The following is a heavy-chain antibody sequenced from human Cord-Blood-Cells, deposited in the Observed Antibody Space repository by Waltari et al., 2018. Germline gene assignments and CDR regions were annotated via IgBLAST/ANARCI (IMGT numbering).Heavy chain of an antibody. D-gene: IGHD3-3*01. CDR2: INHSGST. CDR1: GGSFSGYY. J-gene: IGHJ6*02. V-gene: IGHV4-34*01. Sequence: QVQLQQWGAGLLTPSETLSLPCAVYGGSFSGYYWSWIRQPPGQGLAWIGEINHSGSTNYNPSLKSRVTISVDTSKNQFSLKLSSVTAADTAVYYCASTTIFGVVHYYYYGMDVWGQGTTVTVSS. CDR3: ASTTIFGVVHYYYYGMDV.